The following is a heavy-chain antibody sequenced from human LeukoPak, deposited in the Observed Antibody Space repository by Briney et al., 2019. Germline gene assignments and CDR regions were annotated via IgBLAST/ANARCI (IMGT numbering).Heavy chain of an antibody. Sequence: ASETLSLTCTVSGGSISSYYWSWIRQPAGKGLEWIGRIYTSGSTDYNPSLKSRVTMSVDTSKNQFSLKLSSVTAADTAVNYCARLTYTVLRGVYYFDYWGQGTLVTVSS. CDR3: ARLTYTVLRGVYYFDY. D-gene: IGHD3-10*01. CDR1: GGSISSYY. J-gene: IGHJ4*02. V-gene: IGHV4-4*07. CDR2: IYTSGST.